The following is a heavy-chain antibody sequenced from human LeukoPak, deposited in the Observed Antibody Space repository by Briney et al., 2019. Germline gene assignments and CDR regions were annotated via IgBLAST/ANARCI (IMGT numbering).Heavy chain of an antibody. J-gene: IGHJ6*02. Sequence: GGSLRLSCAASGFTFSSYVMHSVLQAPHERLESVAAISYDGSNKYYADSVKGRFTISRDNSKNTLYLQMSSLRAEDRAVYYCARGWFGELLVDVWGQGTTVTVSS. D-gene: IGHD3-10*01. CDR1: GFTFSSYV. V-gene: IGHV3-30-3*01. CDR2: ISYDGSNK. CDR3: ARGWFGELLVDV.